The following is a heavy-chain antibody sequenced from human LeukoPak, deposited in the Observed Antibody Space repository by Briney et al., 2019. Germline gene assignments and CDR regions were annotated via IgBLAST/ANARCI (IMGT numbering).Heavy chain of an antibody. D-gene: IGHD3-10*01. Sequence: GGSLRLSCAASGLTFSSYAMSWVRQAPGKGLVWVSGINSDGGTTTYADSVKGRFTISRDNAKNTLYLQMNNLRAEDTAIYYCATDSYVSGSYYRLFYWGQGTLVTVSS. CDR2: INSDGGTT. CDR1: GLTFSSYA. J-gene: IGHJ4*02. CDR3: ATDSYVSGSYYRLFY. V-gene: IGHV3-74*01.